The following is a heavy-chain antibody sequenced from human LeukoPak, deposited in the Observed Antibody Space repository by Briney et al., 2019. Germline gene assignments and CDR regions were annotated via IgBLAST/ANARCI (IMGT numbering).Heavy chain of an antibody. Sequence: PSETLSLTCTVSGGSISSYYWSWIRRPPGKGLEWIGYIYYSGSTNYNPSLKSRVTISVDTSKNQFSLKLSSVTAADTAVYYCARDHCSSTSCGPRWFDPWGQGTLVTVSS. D-gene: IGHD2-2*01. CDR1: GGSISSYY. CDR3: ARDHCSSTSCGPRWFDP. J-gene: IGHJ5*02. CDR2: IYYSGST. V-gene: IGHV4-59*01.